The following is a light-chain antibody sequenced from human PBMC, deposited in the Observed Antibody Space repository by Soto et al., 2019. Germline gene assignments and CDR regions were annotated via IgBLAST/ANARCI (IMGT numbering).Light chain of an antibody. CDR1: QDIDRD. Sequence: DIQLTQSPSFLSASVGDRVTIICRASQDIDRDLAWYQQEPGKVPKLLIYGAFILQSGVPSRFSGSASGAEFTLTISSLHPEDFATYYCQQLKSYPLTFGGGTKVEIK. J-gene: IGKJ4*01. CDR2: GAF. CDR3: QQLKSYPLT. V-gene: IGKV1-9*01.